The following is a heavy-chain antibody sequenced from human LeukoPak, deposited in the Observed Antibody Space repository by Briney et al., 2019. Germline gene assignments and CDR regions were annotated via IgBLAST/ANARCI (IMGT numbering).Heavy chain of an antibody. D-gene: IGHD3-3*01. Sequence: ASVKVSCKASGYTFTGYYMHWVRQAPGQGLEWMGIINPSGGSTSYTQKFQGRVTMTRDTATSTVYMELSSLRSEDTAVYYCARDRFLEWFRCDYWGQGTLVIVSS. V-gene: IGHV1-46*01. CDR3: ARDRFLEWFRCDY. CDR1: GYTFTGYY. CDR2: INPSGGST. J-gene: IGHJ4*02.